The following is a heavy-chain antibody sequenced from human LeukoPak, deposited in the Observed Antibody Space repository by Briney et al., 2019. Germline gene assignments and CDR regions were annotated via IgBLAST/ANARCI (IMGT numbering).Heavy chain of an antibody. D-gene: IGHD2-15*01. CDR3: ARASRYCSGGSCYFLPFDY. Sequence: GASVKVSCKASGYTSTSYAVHWVRQAPGQRLEWMGWINAGNGNTKYSQKFQGRVTITRDTSTSTAYMELSSLRSEDTAVYYCARASRYCSGGSCYFLPFDYWGQGTLVTVSS. CDR1: GYTSTSYA. V-gene: IGHV1-3*01. J-gene: IGHJ4*02. CDR2: INAGNGNT.